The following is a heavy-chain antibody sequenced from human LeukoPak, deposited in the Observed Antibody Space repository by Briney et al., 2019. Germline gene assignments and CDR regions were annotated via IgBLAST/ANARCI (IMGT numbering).Heavy chain of an antibody. CDR3: AKKDGDYAWYFDV. D-gene: IGHD4-17*01. V-gene: IGHV4-39*07. Sequence: SETLSLTCTVSGGSVSSTTYYWSWIRQPPGKGLEWIGEINHSGSTNYNPSLKSRVTISVDTSENQFSLKLSSVTAADTAVYRCAKKDGDYAWYFDVWGRGTLVTVSS. J-gene: IGHJ2*01. CDR2: INHSGST. CDR1: GGSVSSTTYY.